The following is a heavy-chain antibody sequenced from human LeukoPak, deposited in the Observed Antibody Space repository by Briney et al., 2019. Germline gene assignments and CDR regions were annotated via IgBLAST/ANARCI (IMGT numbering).Heavy chain of an antibody. V-gene: IGHV3-30*03. CDR2: ISYDGSNK. Sequence: GRSLRLSCAASGFTFSSYGMHWVRQAPGKGLEWVAVISYDGSNKYYADSVKGRFTISRDNSKNTLYLQMNSLRAEDTAVYYCARDSGGDGYRDAFDLWGQGTMVTVSS. CDR1: GFTFSSYG. D-gene: IGHD5-24*01. J-gene: IGHJ3*01. CDR3: ARDSGGDGYRDAFDL.